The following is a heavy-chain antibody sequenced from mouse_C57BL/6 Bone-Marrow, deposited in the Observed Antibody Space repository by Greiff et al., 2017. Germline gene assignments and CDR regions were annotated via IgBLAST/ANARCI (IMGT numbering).Heavy chain of an antibody. V-gene: IGHV1-15*01. CDR3: TRSGGTQLPDY. CDR1: GYTFTDYE. CDR2: IDPETGGT. D-gene: IGHD3-1*01. J-gene: IGHJ2*01. Sequence: QVQLQQSGAELVRPGASVTLSCKASGYTFTDYEMHWVKQTPVHGLEWIGAIDPETGGTAYNQKFKGKAILTADKSSSTAYMELRSLTSEDSAVYYCTRSGGTQLPDYWGQGTTVTVSS.